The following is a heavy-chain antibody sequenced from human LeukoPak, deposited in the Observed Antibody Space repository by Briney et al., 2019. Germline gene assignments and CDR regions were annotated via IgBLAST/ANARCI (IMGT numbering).Heavy chain of an antibody. Sequence: ASVKVSCKASGYSFVGYGITWVRQAPGQGLEWMGWFNPENGNTNYAQKVQGRVTMTADTSTSTSYMELRSLRSDDTAVYYCARGSGRGDYWGQGTLVTVSS. CDR2: FNPENGNT. D-gene: IGHD3-10*01. CDR1: GYSFVGYG. V-gene: IGHV1-18*01. CDR3: ARGSGRGDY. J-gene: IGHJ4*02.